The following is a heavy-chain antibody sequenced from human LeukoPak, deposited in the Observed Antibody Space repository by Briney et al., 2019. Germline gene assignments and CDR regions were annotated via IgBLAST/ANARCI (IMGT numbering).Heavy chain of an antibody. D-gene: IGHD3-9*01. Sequence: GGSLRLSCAASGFTFSSYEMNWVRQAPGKGLEWVSYISSSGSTIYYADSVKGRFTISRDNAKKSLYLQMNRLRAEDTAVYFCARADTSDILTGYSDYWGQGTLVTVSS. J-gene: IGHJ4*02. CDR2: ISSSGSTI. CDR3: ARADTSDILTGYSDY. V-gene: IGHV3-48*03. CDR1: GFTFSSYE.